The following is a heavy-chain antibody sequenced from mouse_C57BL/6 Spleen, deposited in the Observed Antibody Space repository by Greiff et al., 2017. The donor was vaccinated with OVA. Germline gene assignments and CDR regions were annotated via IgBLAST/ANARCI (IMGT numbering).Heavy chain of an antibody. CDR1: GFTISDYG. J-gene: IGHJ2*01. V-gene: IGHV5-17*01. Sequence: EVKLMESGGGLVKPGGSLKLSCAASGFTISDYGMHWVRQAPEKGLEWIAYISSGSSTIYYADTVKGRFTIYRDNAKHTLFLQMTSLRSEYTAIYYCARENCAYFDYWGQGTTLTVSS. CDR3: ARENCAYFDY. CDR2: ISSGSSTI. D-gene: IGHD4-1*01.